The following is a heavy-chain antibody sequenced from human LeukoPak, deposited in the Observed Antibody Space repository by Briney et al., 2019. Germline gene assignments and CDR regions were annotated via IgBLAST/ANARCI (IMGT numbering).Heavy chain of an antibody. Sequence: RASETLSLTCTVSGGSMSGFYWSWLRQPAGKGLEWIGRLYVSGTTTYNPSLKSRVTMSVEASKNQFSLNLTSATAADTAVYYCAKDRAARNGMDVWGQGITVTVSS. J-gene: IGHJ6*02. V-gene: IGHV4-4*07. D-gene: IGHD6-6*01. CDR2: LYVSGTT. CDR1: GGSMSGFY. CDR3: AKDRAARNGMDV.